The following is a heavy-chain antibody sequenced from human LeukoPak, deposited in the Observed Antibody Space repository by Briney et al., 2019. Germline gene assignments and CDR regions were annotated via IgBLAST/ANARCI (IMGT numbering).Heavy chain of an antibody. CDR2: IWPDGSNK. CDR1: GFTFNSYG. V-gene: IGHV3-33*01. CDR3: ARDYCRTTSCLES. J-gene: IGHJ4*02. Sequence: TGGSLRLSCAASGFTFNSYGMFWVRQAPGKGLEWVAFIWPDGSNKLYGDSVKGRFTISRDNSKNTVYLQMNSPRAEDTAVYYCARDYCRTTSCLESWGQGTLVTVSS. D-gene: IGHD2-2*01.